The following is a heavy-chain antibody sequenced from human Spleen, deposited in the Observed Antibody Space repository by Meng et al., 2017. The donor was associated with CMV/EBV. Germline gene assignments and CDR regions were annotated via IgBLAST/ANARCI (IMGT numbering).Heavy chain of an antibody. CDR3: ASVPDCSSTSCYYYYYYGMDV. V-gene: IGHV3-21*01. J-gene: IGHJ6*02. D-gene: IGHD2-2*01. Sequence: GGSLRLSCAASGFTFSSYSMNWVRQAPGKGLEWVSSTSSSSYIYYADSVKGRFTISRDNAKNSLYLQMNSLRAEDTAVYYCASVPDCSSTSCYYYYYYGMDVWGQGTTVTVSS. CDR2: TSSSSYI. CDR1: GFTFSSYS.